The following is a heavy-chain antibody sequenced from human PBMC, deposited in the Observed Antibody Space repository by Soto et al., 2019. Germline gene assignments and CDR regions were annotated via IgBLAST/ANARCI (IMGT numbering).Heavy chain of an antibody. D-gene: IGHD6-6*01. V-gene: IGHV4-31*03. CDR3: ARENYSSSSPYYYYYGMDV. Sequence: SETLSLTCTVSGGSISSGGYYWSWIRQHPGKGLEWIGYIYYSGSTYYNPSLKSRVTISVDTSKNQFSLKLSSVTAADTAVYYCARENYSSSSPYYYYYGMDVWGQGTTVTVSS. J-gene: IGHJ6*02. CDR2: IYYSGST. CDR1: GGSISSGGYY.